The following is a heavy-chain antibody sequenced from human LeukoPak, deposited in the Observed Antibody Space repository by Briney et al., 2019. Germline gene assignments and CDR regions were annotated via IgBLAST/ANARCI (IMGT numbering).Heavy chain of an antibody. V-gene: IGHV4-4*02. Sequence: SGTLSLTCAVSGGSISSSHWWNWVRQPPGKGLEWIGEIFHSGSTNYNPSLKSRVTISVDKSKNQFSLKLTSVTAADTAVYYCARATLDNYYYYYYMDVWGKGTTVTVSS. CDR2: IFHSGST. CDR3: ARATLDNYYYYYYMDV. J-gene: IGHJ6*03. CDR1: GGSISSSHW. D-gene: IGHD3/OR15-3a*01.